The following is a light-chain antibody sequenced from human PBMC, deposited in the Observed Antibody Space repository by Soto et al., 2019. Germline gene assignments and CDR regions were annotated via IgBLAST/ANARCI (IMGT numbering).Light chain of an antibody. CDR2: AAS. V-gene: IGKV1-39*01. CDR3: QQSHSIPYT. Sequence: DIELTQSPSSLSASVGDRVTITCRASQTISSYLNWYQQKPGKAPKLLIYAASSLQSGGPSRFSGSGSGTDFTLTISSLQPEDFATYYCQQSHSIPYTFGQGTKLEIK. CDR1: QTISSY. J-gene: IGKJ2*01.